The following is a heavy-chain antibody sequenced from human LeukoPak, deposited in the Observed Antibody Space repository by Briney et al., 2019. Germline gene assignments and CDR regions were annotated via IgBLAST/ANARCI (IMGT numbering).Heavy chain of an antibody. CDR3: ARGPVRYDSSGYYVTGGPDY. Sequence: SETLSLTCTVSGGSVSSGSYYWSWIRQPPGKGLEWIGSIYYSGSTYYNPSLKSRVTISVDTSKNQFSLKLSSVTAVDTAVYYCARGPVRYDSSGYYVTGGPDYWGQGTLVTVSS. J-gene: IGHJ4*02. CDR1: GGSVSSGSYY. D-gene: IGHD3-22*01. V-gene: IGHV4-39*07. CDR2: IYYSGST.